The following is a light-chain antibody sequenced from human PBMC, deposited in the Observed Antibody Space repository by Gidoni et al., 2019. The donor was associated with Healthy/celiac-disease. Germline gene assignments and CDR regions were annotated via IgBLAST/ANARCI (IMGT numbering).Light chain of an antibody. CDR2: SAS. CDR1: QSISSY. CDR3: QQSYSSPWT. Sequence: DIQMTQSPSSLSISVGDRVTITCRASQSISSYLNWYQQKPGRAPKLLIFSASSLQSGVPSRFSGSGSGTDFTLTISSLQLADFATYYCQQSYSSPWTFGQGTKVEIK. V-gene: IGKV1-39*01. J-gene: IGKJ1*01.